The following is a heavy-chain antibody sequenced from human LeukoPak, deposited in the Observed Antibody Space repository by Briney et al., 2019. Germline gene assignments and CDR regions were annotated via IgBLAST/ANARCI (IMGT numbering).Heavy chain of an antibody. J-gene: IGHJ4*02. D-gene: IGHD3-22*01. V-gene: IGHV3-48*01. CDR2: ISSSSSTI. CDR1: GFTFSSYS. Sequence: GGSLRLSCAASGFTFSSYSMNWVRHAPGKGLEWVSYISSSSSTIYYADSVKGRFTISRDNAKNSLYLQMNSLRAEDTAVYYCARDWGGLTYYYDSSGADYWGQGTLVTVSS. CDR3: ARDWGGLTYYYDSSGADY.